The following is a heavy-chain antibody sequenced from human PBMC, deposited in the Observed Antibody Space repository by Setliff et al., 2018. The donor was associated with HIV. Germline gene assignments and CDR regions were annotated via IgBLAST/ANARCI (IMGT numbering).Heavy chain of an antibody. D-gene: IGHD3-22*01. Sequence: GASVKVSCKASGYTFTGYYMHWVRQAPGQGLEWMGWINPNNGGTNYAQKFQGRVTMTRDTSINTAYLQWSSLKASDTAMYYCARVDMGYYYDSSGYSHFDHWGQGTLVTVSS. CDR3: ARVDMGYYYDSSGYSHFDH. CDR1: GYTFTGYY. V-gene: IGHV1-2*02. CDR2: INPNNGGT. J-gene: IGHJ4*02.